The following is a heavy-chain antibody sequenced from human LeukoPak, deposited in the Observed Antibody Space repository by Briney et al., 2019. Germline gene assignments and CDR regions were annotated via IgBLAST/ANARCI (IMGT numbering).Heavy chain of an antibody. V-gene: IGHV3-7*01. CDR2: INQDGNEA. J-gene: IGHJ4*02. CDR3: SAN. CDR1: GFTFSNAW. D-gene: IGHD2-15*01. Sequence: GGSLRLSCAASGFTFSNAWMGWVRQAPGKGLEWVANINQDGNEAYYVDSVKGRFTISRDNAKKSVSLQMNSLRAEDTAIYYCSANWGQGTLVTVSS.